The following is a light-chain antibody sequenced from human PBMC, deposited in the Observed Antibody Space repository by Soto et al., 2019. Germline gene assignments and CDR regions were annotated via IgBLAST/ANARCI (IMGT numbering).Light chain of an antibody. CDR1: QSINSN. Sequence: EIVMTQSPATLSVSPGERATLSCRASQSINSNLAWYQQIPGQAPRLLIYGASTRATGIPARFSGSGSGTEFTLTISSLQSEDFAVYYCQQYNNWPPFTFGPGTKVDIK. CDR2: GAS. J-gene: IGKJ3*01. CDR3: QQYNNWPPFT. V-gene: IGKV3-15*01.